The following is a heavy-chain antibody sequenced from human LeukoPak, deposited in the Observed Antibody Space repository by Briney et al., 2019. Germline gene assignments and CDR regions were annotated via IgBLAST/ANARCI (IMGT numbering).Heavy chain of an antibody. CDR2: INGDGRNI. CDR3: TRDLMDYDVSTGLHHYYMDV. CDR1: GFTFSSYW. Sequence: SGGSLRLSCVASGFTFSSYWMHWVRQDPRKGLVWASRINGDGRNINYADSVRGRFTISRDNAKNTLYLQVNTLRVEDTAVYYCTRDLMDYDVSTGLHHYYMDVWGQGTTVTVSS. D-gene: IGHD3-9*01. V-gene: IGHV3-74*01. J-gene: IGHJ6*02.